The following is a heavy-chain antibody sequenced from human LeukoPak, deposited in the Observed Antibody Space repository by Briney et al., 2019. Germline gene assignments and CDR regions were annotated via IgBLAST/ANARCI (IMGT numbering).Heavy chain of an antibody. V-gene: IGHV3-53*01. Sequence: GGSLRLSCAASGFTFSSNYMNWVRQAPGKGLEWVSVIYTGGNTYYADSVKGRFTISRDNSKNTGYLQMNSLRADDTAVYYCARCRDGYNFDYWGRGTLVTVSS. CDR3: ARCRDGYNFDY. D-gene: IGHD5-24*01. CDR2: IYTGGNT. CDR1: GFTFSSNY. J-gene: IGHJ4*02.